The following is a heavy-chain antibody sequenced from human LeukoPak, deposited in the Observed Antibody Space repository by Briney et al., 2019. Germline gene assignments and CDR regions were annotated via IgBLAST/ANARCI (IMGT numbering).Heavy chain of an antibody. J-gene: IGHJ4*02. CDR3: ARLGDCSSTSCYSALDY. V-gene: IGHV4-39*07. CDR1: GGSISSSSYY. Sequence: SETLSLTCTVSGGSISSSSYYWGWIRQPPGKGLEWIGSIYHSGSTYYNPSLKSRVTISVDTSKNQFSLKLSSVTAADTAVYYCARLGDCSSTSCYSALDYWGQGTLVTVSS. CDR2: IYHSGST. D-gene: IGHD2-2*01.